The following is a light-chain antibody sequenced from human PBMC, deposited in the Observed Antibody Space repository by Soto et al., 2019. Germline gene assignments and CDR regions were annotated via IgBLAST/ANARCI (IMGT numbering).Light chain of an antibody. CDR3: LQLNTYPWT. J-gene: IGKJ1*01. V-gene: IGKV1-17*01. CDR1: QVITND. CDR2: AAS. Sequence: DIQMTQSPYSLSASVGDRLTITCRASQVITNDLGWYQQKPGKAPKRLIYAASTLQSGVPSRFSGSGSGTEFTLTISSLQPEDVATYYCLQLNTYPWTFGRGTKVDIK.